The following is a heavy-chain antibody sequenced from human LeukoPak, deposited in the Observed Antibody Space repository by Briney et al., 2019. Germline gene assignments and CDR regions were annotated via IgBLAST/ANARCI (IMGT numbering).Heavy chain of an antibody. V-gene: IGHV1-8*03. CDR2: LNPNSGNA. Sequence: GASVKVSCKASGYIFTTYDIGWVRQATGQGPEWMGWLNPNSGNAGYAQKFQGRVTISRNTSISTAYMELSSLRSDDTAIYYCARRKFLGWFDPWGQGTLVTVSS. J-gene: IGHJ5*02. CDR3: ARRKFLGWFDP. CDR1: GYIFTTYD. D-gene: IGHD7-27*01.